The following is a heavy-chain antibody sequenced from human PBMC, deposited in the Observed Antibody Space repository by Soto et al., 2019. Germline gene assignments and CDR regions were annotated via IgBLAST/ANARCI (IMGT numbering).Heavy chain of an antibody. Sequence: GASVKVSCKASGYTFTGYYMHWVRQAPGQGLEWMGWINPNSGGTNYAQKFQGRVTMTRDTSISTAYMELSRLRSDDTAVYYCAREYIVVVPAAAFYYYYGMDVWGQGTTVTVS. J-gene: IGHJ6*02. CDR2: INPNSGGT. CDR3: AREYIVVVPAAAFYYYYGMDV. D-gene: IGHD2-2*01. V-gene: IGHV1-2*02. CDR1: GYTFTGYY.